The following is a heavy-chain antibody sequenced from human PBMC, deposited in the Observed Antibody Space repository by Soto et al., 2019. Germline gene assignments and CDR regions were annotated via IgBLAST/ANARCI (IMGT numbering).Heavy chain of an antibody. D-gene: IGHD2-2*02. CDR1: GFTFSSYS. CDR3: ARDRALLYCSSTSCNKPLDY. J-gene: IGHJ4*02. V-gene: IGHV3-48*02. CDR2: ISSSSSTI. Sequence: GGSLRLSCAASGFTFSSYSMNWVRQAPGKGLEWVSYISSSSSTIYYADSVKGRFTISRDNAKNSLYLQMNSLRDEDTAVYYCARDRALLYCSSTSCNKPLDYWGQGTLVTVSS.